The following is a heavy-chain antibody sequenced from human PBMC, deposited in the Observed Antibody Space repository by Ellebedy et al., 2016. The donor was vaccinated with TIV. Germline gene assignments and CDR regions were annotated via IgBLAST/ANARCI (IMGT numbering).Heavy chain of an antibody. Sequence: ASVKVSCKTSGYTFNAYHIHWVRQAPGQGPEWMGWLRPSDGATKYAQKFQGRVTMTRDTSISTAYMELNSLISDDTAIYFCARDSVVLPGAYFDYWGQGVLVTVSS. D-gene: IGHD4-23*01. CDR1: GYTFNAYH. J-gene: IGHJ4*02. V-gene: IGHV1-2*02. CDR2: LRPSDGAT. CDR3: ARDSVVLPGAYFDY.